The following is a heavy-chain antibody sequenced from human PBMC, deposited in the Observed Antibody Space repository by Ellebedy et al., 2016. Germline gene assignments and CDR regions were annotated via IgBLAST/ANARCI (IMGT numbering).Heavy chain of an antibody. CDR1: GYTLTEAS. Sequence: ASVKVSCKVSGYTLTEASMHWVRQAPGKGLEWMGGLDPEDDETRYAQKFQGRVTMTEDTSTDTAYMELSSLTSEDTAVYYCAMQTGTSSDFDYWGQGTQVTVSA. CDR2: LDPEDDET. J-gene: IGHJ4*02. V-gene: IGHV1-24*01. D-gene: IGHD1-7*01. CDR3: AMQTGTSSDFDY.